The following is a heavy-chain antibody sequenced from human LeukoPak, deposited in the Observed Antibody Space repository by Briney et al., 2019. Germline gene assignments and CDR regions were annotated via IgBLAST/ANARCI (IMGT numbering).Heavy chain of an antibody. J-gene: IGHJ4*02. CDR3: ARGLLGYCSGGSCYSGSFDY. D-gene: IGHD2-15*01. V-gene: IGHV1-69*13. Sequence: SVKVSCKASGGTFSSYAISWVRQAPGQGLEWMGGIIPIFGTANYAQKSQGRVTITADESTSTAYMELSSLRSEDTAVYYCARGLLGYCSGGSCYSGSFDYWGQGTLVTVSS. CDR1: GGTFSSYA. CDR2: IIPIFGTA.